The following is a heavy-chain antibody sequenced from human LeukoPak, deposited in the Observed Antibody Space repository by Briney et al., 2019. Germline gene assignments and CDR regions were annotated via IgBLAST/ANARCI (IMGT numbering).Heavy chain of an antibody. Sequence: PGGSLRLSCAASGFTFSSYAMSWVRQAPGKGLGWVSAISGSGGSTYYADSVKGRFTISRDNSKNTLYLQMNSLRAEDTAVYYCAKAGVYDSSGYTDFDYWGQGTLVTVSS. D-gene: IGHD3-22*01. CDR1: GFTFSSYA. CDR2: ISGSGGST. V-gene: IGHV3-23*01. J-gene: IGHJ4*02. CDR3: AKAGVYDSSGYTDFDY.